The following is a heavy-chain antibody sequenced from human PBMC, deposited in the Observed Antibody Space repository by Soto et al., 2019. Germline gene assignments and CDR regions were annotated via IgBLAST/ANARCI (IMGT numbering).Heavy chain of an antibody. J-gene: IGHJ4*01. D-gene: IGHD4-17*01. CDR3: AKSAEGSTRSEFDD. Sequence: QVQLVESGGGVAQPGRTLTVSCAAAGFTFGNFAMHWVRQAPGKGLEWLADMAYDASNKHYADSVKGRFTIARDNGKRGLFLHMSNLRADGTAGYCCAKSAEGSTRSEFDDWCHGTRVSFSS. CDR2: MAYDASNK. V-gene: IGHV3-30-3*02. CDR1: GFTFGNFA.